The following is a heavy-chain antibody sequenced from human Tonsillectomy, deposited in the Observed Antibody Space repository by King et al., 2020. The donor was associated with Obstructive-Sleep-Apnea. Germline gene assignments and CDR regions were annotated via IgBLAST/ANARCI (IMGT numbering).Heavy chain of an antibody. CDR3: AREIYPYSSSSNQGRPTANWFDP. V-gene: IGHV4-59*01. D-gene: IGHD6-6*01. Sequence: VQLQESGPGLVKPSETLSLTCTVSGGSISSYYWSWIRQPPGKGLEWIGYIYYSGSTNYNPSLKSRVTISVDTSKNQFSLKLSSVTAADTAVYYCAREIYPYSSSSNQGRPTANWFDPWGQGTLVTVSS. CDR2: IYYSGST. CDR1: GGSISSYY. J-gene: IGHJ5*02.